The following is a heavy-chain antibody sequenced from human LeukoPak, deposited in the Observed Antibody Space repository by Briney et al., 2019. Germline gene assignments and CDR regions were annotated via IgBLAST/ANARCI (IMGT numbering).Heavy chain of an antibody. V-gene: IGHV3-21*04. Sequence: GGSLRLSCEGSRYSFDKYALTWVRQAPGKGLEWVSSISSSSSYIYYADSVKGRFTISRDNAKNSLYLQMDSLRVEDTAVYYCGKTTTGYSSGRYPGWPVDYWGQGTLVTVSS. CDR2: ISSSSSYI. D-gene: IGHD6-19*01. CDR1: RYSFDKYA. J-gene: IGHJ4*02. CDR3: GKTTTGYSSGRYPGWPVDY.